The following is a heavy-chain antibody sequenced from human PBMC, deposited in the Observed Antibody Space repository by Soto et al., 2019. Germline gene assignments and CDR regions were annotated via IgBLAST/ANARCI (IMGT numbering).Heavy chain of an antibody. D-gene: IGHD3-22*01. V-gene: IGHV1-18*01. J-gene: IGHJ4*02. Sequence: ASVKVSCKASGYTFTSYGISWVRQAPGQGLEWVGWISAHNGDTRYAQNLQGRITMTTDTFTNTAYMELTSLTSDDTAVYYCSRDWSRYYDSSGLMWFYWGQGTLVTVSS. CDR3: SRDWSRYYDSSGLMWFY. CDR2: ISAHNGDT. CDR1: GYTFTSYG.